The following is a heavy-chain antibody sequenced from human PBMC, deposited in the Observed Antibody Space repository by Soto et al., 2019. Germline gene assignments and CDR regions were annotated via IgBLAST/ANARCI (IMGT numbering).Heavy chain of an antibody. CDR3: ARGGVVPDVHFDY. D-gene: IGHD2-2*01. CDR2: IYHSGTS. V-gene: IGHV4-30-2*01. J-gene: IGHJ4*02. Sequence: SETLSLTCAVSGDSISSGGFSWSWIRQPPGKGLEWIGYIYHSGTSFYNPSLKSRVTISVDGSKNQFSLKVKSVTAADTAVYYCARGGVVPDVHFDYWGRASVLTVS. CDR1: GDSISSGGFS.